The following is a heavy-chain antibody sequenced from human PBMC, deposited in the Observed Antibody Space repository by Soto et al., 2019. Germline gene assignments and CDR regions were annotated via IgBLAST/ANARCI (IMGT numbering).Heavy chain of an antibody. V-gene: IGHV3-30-3*01. CDR2: ISYDGSNK. CDR1: GFTFSSYA. J-gene: IGHJ3*02. CDR3: ARGGSYSEAFDI. D-gene: IGHD1-26*01. Sequence: QVQLVESGGGVVQPGRSLRLSCAASGFTFSSYAMHWVRQAPGKGLDWVAVISYDGSNKYYADSVKGRFTISRENSKNALYLQRNSLRAEETAVYYCARGGSYSEAFDIWGQGAMVTVSS.